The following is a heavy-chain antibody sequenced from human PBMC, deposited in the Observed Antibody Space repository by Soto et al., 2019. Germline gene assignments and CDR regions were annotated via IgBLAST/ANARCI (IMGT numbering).Heavy chain of an antibody. V-gene: IGHV4-59*01. CDR2: IYYSGST. J-gene: IGHJ3*02. CDR3: AREGRFYGEDGGDFDI. Sequence: ASETLSLTCTVSGGSISSYYWSWIRQPPGKGLEWIGYIYYSGSTNYNPSLKSRVTISVDTSKNQFSLKLSSVTAADTAVYYCAREGRFYGEDGGDFDIWGQGTMVTVSS. D-gene: IGHD4-17*01. CDR1: GGSISSYY.